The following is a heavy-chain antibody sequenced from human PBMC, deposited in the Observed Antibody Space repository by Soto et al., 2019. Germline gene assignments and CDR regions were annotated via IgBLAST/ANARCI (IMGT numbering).Heavy chain of an antibody. V-gene: IGHV3-23*01. D-gene: IGHD3-10*01. J-gene: IGHJ4*02. CDR2: ISGSGGRT. Sequence: EVQLLESGGVLVQPGGSLRLSCAASGFTFSTYAMTWVRQAPGKGLEWVSSISGSGGRTYYADSVKGRFTISRDNSMNTLYLQTNSLRAEDTAVYYCAKAGDYHGSESYFPLDYWGQGTLVPVSS. CDR3: AKAGDYHGSESYFPLDY. CDR1: GFTFSTYA.